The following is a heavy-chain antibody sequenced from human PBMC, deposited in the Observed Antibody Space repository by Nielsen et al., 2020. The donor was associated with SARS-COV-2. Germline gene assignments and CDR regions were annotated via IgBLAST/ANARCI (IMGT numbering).Heavy chain of an antibody. CDR3: ARESSGYDHYNCGMDV. V-gene: IGHV4-31*03. CDR2: IYFSGRT. Sequence: SENLSLTCTVSGGSISSGGYYWSWIRHHPGKGLEWIGYIYFSGRTCYNPSLKSRVTISVDTSKNQFSLSLRSVTAADTAVYYCARESSGYDHYNCGMDVWGQGTTVTVSS. D-gene: IGHD5-12*01. CDR1: GGSISSGGYY. J-gene: IGHJ6*02.